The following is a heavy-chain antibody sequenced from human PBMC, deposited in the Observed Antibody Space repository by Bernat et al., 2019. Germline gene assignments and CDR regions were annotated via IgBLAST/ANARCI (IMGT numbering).Heavy chain of an antibody. V-gene: IGHV3-23*01. CDR3: SRPGGSYVFRGFDS. Sequence: EVQLLESGGGLVQPGGSLRLSCAASGFTFSNYAMSWVRQAPGKGLEWVSPIGGSDGNTHYADSVKGRCTISRDNSKNILYLQMNSLRAEDTAVYSCSRPGGSYVFRGFDSWGQGTLVTVSS. D-gene: IGHD1-26*01. J-gene: IGHJ4*02. CDR2: IGGSDGNT. CDR1: GFTFSNYA.